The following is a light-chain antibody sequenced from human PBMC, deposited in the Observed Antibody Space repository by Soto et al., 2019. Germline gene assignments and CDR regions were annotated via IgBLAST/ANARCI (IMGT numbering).Light chain of an antibody. CDR1: HTISTS. CDR3: QQYGTSSRT. V-gene: IGKV1-5*03. CDR2: LAS. Sequence: EIQMTKSASSLAAYVGEGVSTTCLASHTISTSLAWYQQKPGKAPNLLIYLASTLQSGVPARFSGSGSATEFTLSISSLQPDDFATYYCQQYGTSSRTFGQGSNVDVK. J-gene: IGKJ1*01.